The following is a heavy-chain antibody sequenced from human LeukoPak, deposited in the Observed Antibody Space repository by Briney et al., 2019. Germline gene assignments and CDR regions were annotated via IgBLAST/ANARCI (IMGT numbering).Heavy chain of an antibody. CDR2: INPNSGGT. Sequence: GASVKVSCKGSGYTFTGYYMHWVRQAPGQGLEWMGWINPNSGGTNYAQKFQGRVTTTRDTSISTAYMELSRLRSDDTAVYYCARDSDFWSGVIPGGYWGQGTLVTVSS. CDR1: GYTFTGYY. D-gene: IGHD3-3*01. J-gene: IGHJ4*02. V-gene: IGHV1-2*02. CDR3: ARDSDFWSGVIPGGY.